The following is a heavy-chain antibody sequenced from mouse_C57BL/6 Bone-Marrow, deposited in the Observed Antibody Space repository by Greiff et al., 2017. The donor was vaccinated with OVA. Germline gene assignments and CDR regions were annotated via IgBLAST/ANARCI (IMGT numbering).Heavy chain of an antibody. Sequence: VQLQQSGAELARPGASVKLSCKASGYTFTSYGISWVKQRTGQGLEWIGEIYPRSGNTYYNEKFKGKATLTADKSSSTAYMELRSLTSEDAAVDFCARETVAWFAYWGQGTLVTVSA. CDR3: ARETVAWFAY. V-gene: IGHV1-81*01. CDR1: GYTFTSYG. CDR2: IYPRSGNT. J-gene: IGHJ3*01.